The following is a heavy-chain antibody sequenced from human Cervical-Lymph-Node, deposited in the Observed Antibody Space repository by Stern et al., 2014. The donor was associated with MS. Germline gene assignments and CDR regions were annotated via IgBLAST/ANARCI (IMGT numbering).Heavy chain of an antibody. D-gene: IGHD2/OR15-2a*01. V-gene: IGHV1-2*02. Sequence: VQLVESGAEVKKPGASVKVSCKSSGYSFTGYPIQWVRQAPGQGLEWLGWIKPLSGDTNYAQKFHGRVTMTRDTSISTAYMELTNLRSDDTAVYYCARQIVIVTAPFDFWGQGTLVTVSS. CDR3: ARQIVIVTAPFDF. J-gene: IGHJ4*02. CDR1: GYSFTGYP. CDR2: IKPLSGDT.